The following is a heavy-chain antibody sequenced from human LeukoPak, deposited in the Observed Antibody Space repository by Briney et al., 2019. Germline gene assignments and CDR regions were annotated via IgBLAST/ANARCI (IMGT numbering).Heavy chain of an antibody. J-gene: IGHJ4*02. CDR3: ARHGIVAAGTTFDY. Sequence: SETLSLTCAVYGGSFSGYYWSWIRQPPGKGLEWIGEINHSGSTNYNPSLKSRVTISVDTSKNQVSLKLSSVTAADTAVYYCARHGIVAAGTTFDYWGQGTLVTVSS. V-gene: IGHV4-34*01. CDR1: GGSFSGYY. CDR2: INHSGST. D-gene: IGHD6-13*01.